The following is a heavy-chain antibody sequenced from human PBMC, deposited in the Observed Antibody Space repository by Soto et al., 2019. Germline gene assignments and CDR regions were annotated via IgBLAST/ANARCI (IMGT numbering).Heavy chain of an antibody. V-gene: IGHV3-15*01. J-gene: IGHJ4*02. CDR2: IKSKTDGGTT. CDR1: GFTFSNAW. D-gene: IGHD3-9*01. Sequence: GGSLKLSCAASGFTFSNAWMSWVRQAPGKGLEWVGRIKSKTDGGTTDYAAPVKGGFTISRDDSKNTLYLQMNSLKTEDTAVYYCTTDRGVRYSVNWGQGTLVTVSS. CDR3: TTDRGVRYSVN.